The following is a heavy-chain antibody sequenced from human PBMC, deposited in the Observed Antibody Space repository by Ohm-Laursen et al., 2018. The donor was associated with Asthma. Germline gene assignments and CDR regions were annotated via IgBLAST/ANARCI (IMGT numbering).Heavy chain of an antibody. CDR2: GGSYYDGGLK. Sequence: SLRLSCAASGFTFNDYGMHWVRQAPGKGLEWVAVGGSYYDGGLKYYADSVNGRFTVSRDDSKNTLYLQMNSLRPDDTAVYYCARDVMEWYLPAFDFWGQGTLVTVSS. J-gene: IGHJ4*02. D-gene: IGHD3-3*01. CDR3: ARDVMEWYLPAFDF. V-gene: IGHV3-30*03. CDR1: GFTFNDYG.